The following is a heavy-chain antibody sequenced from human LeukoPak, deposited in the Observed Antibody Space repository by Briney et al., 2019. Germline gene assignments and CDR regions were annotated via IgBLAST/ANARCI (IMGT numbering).Heavy chain of an antibody. Sequence: SVKVSCKASGDTFSTYAFNWVRQAPGQGLEWMGGIFPIFGTTNYAQKFQGRVTITADESTSTAYMELSSLRSEDTAVYYCARAGEYCSGGSCYSGVYFDYWGQGTLVTVSS. D-gene: IGHD2-15*01. CDR1: GDTFSTYA. CDR3: ARAGEYCSGGSCYSGVYFDY. CDR2: IFPIFGTT. J-gene: IGHJ4*02. V-gene: IGHV1-69*13.